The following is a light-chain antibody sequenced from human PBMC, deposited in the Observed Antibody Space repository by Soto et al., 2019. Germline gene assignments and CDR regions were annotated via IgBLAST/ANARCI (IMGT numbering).Light chain of an antibody. CDR1: QSINIY. Sequence: DIQMTQSPSTLSGSVGDRVTITCRTSQSINIYLNWYQQKVGEPPRLLIFGASNLQSGVPSRFSGSGVGTHFTLTISSLQAEDFATYYCQQGYTKSPLTFAGGTKVDNK. V-gene: IGKV1-39*01. CDR2: GAS. CDR3: QQGYTKSPLT. J-gene: IGKJ4*01.